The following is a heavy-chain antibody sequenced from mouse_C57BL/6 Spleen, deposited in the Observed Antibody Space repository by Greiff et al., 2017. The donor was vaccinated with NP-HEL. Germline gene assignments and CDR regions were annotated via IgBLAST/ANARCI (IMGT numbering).Heavy chain of an antibody. CDR3: TTGTTVVGEWYFDV. CDR1: GFNIKDDY. Sequence: EVQLQQSGAELVRPGASVKLSCTASGFNIKDDYMHWVKQRPEQGLEWIGWIDPENGDTEYASKFQGKATITADTSSNTAYLQLSSLTSEDTAVYYCTTGTTVVGEWYFDVWGTGTTVTVSS. J-gene: IGHJ1*03. V-gene: IGHV14-4*01. CDR2: IDPENGDT. D-gene: IGHD1-1*01.